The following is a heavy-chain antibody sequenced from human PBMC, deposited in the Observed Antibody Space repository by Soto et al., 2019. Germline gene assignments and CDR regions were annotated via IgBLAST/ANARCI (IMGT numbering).Heavy chain of an antibody. V-gene: IGHV3-48*01. CDR2: ISSSSSTI. Sequence: EVELVESRGGLVQPGGSLRLSCAASGFTFSSYSMNWVRQAPGKGLEWVSYISSSSSTIYYADSVKGRFTISRDNAKNSLYLQMNSLRAEDTAVYYCARDGSVAASWFDPWGQRTLVTVSS. J-gene: IGHJ5*02. CDR3: ARDGSVAASWFDP. CDR1: GFTFSSYS. D-gene: IGHD6-19*01.